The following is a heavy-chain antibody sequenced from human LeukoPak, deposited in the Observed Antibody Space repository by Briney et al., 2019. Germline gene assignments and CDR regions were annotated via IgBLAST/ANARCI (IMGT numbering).Heavy chain of an antibody. CDR3: ARGLTGTTSIFQH. J-gene: IGHJ1*01. CDR2: ISYSGST. Sequence: SETLSLTCTVSGGSINSYYWSWLRQPPGKGLEWIGYISYSGSTKYNPSLKSRVTISVDTSKNQFSLKVTSLTAADTAVYYCARGLTGTTSIFQHWGQGTLVTVSS. CDR1: GGSINSYY. V-gene: IGHV4-59*01. D-gene: IGHD1-7*01.